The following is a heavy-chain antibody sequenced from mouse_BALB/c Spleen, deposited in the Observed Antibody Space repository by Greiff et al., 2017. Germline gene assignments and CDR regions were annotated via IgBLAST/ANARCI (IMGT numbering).Heavy chain of an antibody. Sequence: VQLKQTGPELVKPGASVKISCKASGYSFTDYIMLWVKQSHGKSLEWIGNINPYYGSTSYNLKFKGKATLTVDKSSSTAYMQLNSLTSEDSAVYYCARWGDGNYSWFAYWGQGTLVTVSA. CDR2: INPYYGST. J-gene: IGHJ3*01. V-gene: IGHV1-39*01. D-gene: IGHD2-1*01. CDR1: GYSFTDYI. CDR3: ARWGDGNYSWFAY.